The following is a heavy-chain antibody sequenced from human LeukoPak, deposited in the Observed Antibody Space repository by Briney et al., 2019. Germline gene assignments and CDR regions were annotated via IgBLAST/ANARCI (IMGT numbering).Heavy chain of an antibody. D-gene: IGHD3-22*01. J-gene: IGHJ4*02. Sequence: PSETLSLTCTVSGGPISSYYWSWIRQPPGKGLEWIGYIFYSGSTNYNPSLKSRVTISVDTSKNQFSLKLSSVTAADTAVYYCARHGSVSSGALVWGQGTLVTVSS. V-gene: IGHV4-59*08. CDR3: ARHGSVSSGALV. CDR1: GGPISSYY. CDR2: IFYSGST.